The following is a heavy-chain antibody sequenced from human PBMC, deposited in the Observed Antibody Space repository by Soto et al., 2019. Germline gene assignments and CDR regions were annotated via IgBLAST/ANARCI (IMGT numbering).Heavy chain of an antibody. J-gene: IGHJ3*02. CDR1: GYTFTSYG. CDR3: ARGYDILTGYYRPTPSAFDI. Sequence: ASVKVSCKASGYTFTSYGISWVRQAPGQGLEWMGWISAYNGNTNYAQKLQGRVTMTTDTSTSTAYMELRSLRSDDTAVYYCARGYDILTGYYRPTPSAFDIWGQGTMGTVSS. V-gene: IGHV1-18*01. CDR2: ISAYNGNT. D-gene: IGHD3-9*01.